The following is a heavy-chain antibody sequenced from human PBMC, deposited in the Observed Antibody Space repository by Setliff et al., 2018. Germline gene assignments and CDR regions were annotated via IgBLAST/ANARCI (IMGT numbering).Heavy chain of an antibody. J-gene: IGHJ3*02. CDR3: VRERSGYSSNWYTLDAFDI. CDR2: IRSSTTYI. V-gene: IGHV3-21*01. D-gene: IGHD6-13*01. CDR1: GFTFNTYN. Sequence: GGSLRLSCAASGFTFNTYNFNWVRQAPGKGLEWVSSIRSSTTYIYYADSVKGRFTFSRDNAKNSLYLQMSSLRAEDTAIYYCVRERSGYSSNWYTLDAFDIWGKGQWSPSPQ.